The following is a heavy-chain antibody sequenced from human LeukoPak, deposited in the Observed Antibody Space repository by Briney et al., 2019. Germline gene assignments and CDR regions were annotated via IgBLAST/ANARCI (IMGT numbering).Heavy chain of an antibody. V-gene: IGHV3-7*01. CDR1: GFTFSSYW. CDR2: IKQDGSEK. CDR3: AVESGSYSGFDY. D-gene: IGHD1-26*01. J-gene: IGHJ4*02. Sequence: GSLRLSCAASGFTFSSYWMSWVRQAPGKGLEWVANIKQDGSEKYYVDSVKGRFTISGDNAKNSLYLQMNSLRAEDTAVYYCAVESGSYSGFDYWGQGTLVTVSS.